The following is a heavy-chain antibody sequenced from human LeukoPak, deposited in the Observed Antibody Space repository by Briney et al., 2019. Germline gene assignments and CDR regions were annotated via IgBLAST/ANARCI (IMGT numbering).Heavy chain of an antibody. Sequence: SETLSLTCAAYGGSFSGYYWSWIRQPPGKRLEWIGEINHSGSTNYNPSLKSRVTISVDTSKNQFSLKLSSVTAADTAVYYCARVRTGGYSYGYHPNWFDPWGQGTLVTVSS. D-gene: IGHD5-18*01. CDR2: INHSGST. V-gene: IGHV4-34*01. CDR1: GGSFSGYY. CDR3: ARVRTGGYSYGYHPNWFDP. J-gene: IGHJ5*02.